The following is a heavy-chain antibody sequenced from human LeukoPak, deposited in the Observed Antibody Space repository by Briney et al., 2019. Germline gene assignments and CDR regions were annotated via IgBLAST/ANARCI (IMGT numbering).Heavy chain of an antibody. CDR2: ISSSSSYI. CDR1: GFTFSSDS. CDR3: ARGLAAAEPTWDY. Sequence: GGSLRLSCASSGFTFSSDSMNWVRQAPGKGLEWVSSISSSSSYIYYADSVKGRFTISRDNAKNSLYLQMNSLRAEDTAVYYCARGLAAAEPTWDYWGQGTLVTVSS. V-gene: IGHV3-21*01. J-gene: IGHJ4*02. D-gene: IGHD6-25*01.